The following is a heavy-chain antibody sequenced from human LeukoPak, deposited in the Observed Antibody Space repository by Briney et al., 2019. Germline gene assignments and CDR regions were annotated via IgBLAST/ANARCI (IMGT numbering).Heavy chain of an antibody. D-gene: IGHD3-10*01. J-gene: IGHJ4*02. V-gene: IGHV3-23*01. CDR1: GFTFSSYA. CDR2: ISGSGGST. CDR3: AKVPVLLWFGELLLGPFDY. Sequence: GGSRRLSCAASGFTFSSYAMSWVRQAPGKGLEWVSAISGSGGSTYYADSVKGRFTISRDNSKNTLYLQMNSLRAEDTAVYYCAKVPVLLWFGELLLGPFDYWGQGTLVTVSS.